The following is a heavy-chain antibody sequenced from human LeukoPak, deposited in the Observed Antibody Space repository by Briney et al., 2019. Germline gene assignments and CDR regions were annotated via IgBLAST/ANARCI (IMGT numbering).Heavy chain of an antibody. J-gene: IGHJ3*02. CDR1: GFTFSSYA. CDR3: AKNLADIVVVTALGVGAFDI. D-gene: IGHD2-21*02. CDR2: ISGSGNST. V-gene: IGHV3-23*01. Sequence: GGSLRLSCAASGFTFSSYAMSWVRQAPGKGLEWVSDISGSGNSTYYADSVKGRFTISRDNSKNTLYLQMNSLRAEDTAVYYCAKNLADIVVVTALGVGAFDIWGQGTMVTVSS.